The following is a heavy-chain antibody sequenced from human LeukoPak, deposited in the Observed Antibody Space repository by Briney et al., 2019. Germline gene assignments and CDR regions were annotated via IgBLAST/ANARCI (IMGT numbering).Heavy chain of an antibody. J-gene: IGHJ4*02. CDR2: IYPDGNNK. V-gene: IGHV3-30*19. CDR3: ARINNYDILNLHFDY. CDR1: GFIFPTYG. Sequence: GGSLRLSCAASGFIFPTYGMHWVRQTPGKGLEWVACIYPDGNNKDYADSVKGRFIISRDNSKNILFLQMNSLRPEDTAVYYCARINNYDILNLHFDYWGQGTLVTVSS. D-gene: IGHD3-9*01.